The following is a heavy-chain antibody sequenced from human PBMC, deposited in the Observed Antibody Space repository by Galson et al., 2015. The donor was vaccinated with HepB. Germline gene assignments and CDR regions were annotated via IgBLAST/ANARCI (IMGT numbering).Heavy chain of an antibody. J-gene: IGHJ1*01. V-gene: IGHV3-11*06. CDR1: GFTFSDYY. CDR3: ARDSAVAGRTIAEYFQH. D-gene: IGHD6-19*01. CDR2: ISSSSSYT. Sequence: SLRLSCAASGFTFSDYYMSWIRQAPGKGLEWVSYISSSSSYTNYADSVKGRFTISRDNAKNSLYLQMNSLRAEDTAVYYCARDSAVAGRTIAEYFQHWGQGTLVTVSS.